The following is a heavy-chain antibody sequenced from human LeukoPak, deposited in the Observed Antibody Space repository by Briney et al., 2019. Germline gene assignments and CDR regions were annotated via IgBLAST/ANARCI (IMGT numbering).Heavy chain of an antibody. CDR3: TTAAFVGATAY. V-gene: IGHV3-15*07. Sequence: GGSLRLSCAASGVTFSNACMNWVRQAPGKGLEWVGRIKSKTGGGTIDYAAPVKGRFTISRDDSKDTLYLQMNSLKSEDTAVYHCTTAAFVGATAYWGQGALVIVSS. D-gene: IGHD1-26*01. CDR1: GVTFSNAC. J-gene: IGHJ4*02. CDR2: IKSKTGGGTI.